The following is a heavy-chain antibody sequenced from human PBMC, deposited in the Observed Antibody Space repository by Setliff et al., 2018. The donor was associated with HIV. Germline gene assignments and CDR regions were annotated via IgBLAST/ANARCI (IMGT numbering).Heavy chain of an antibody. D-gene: IGHD4-17*01. V-gene: IGHV1-18*01. J-gene: IGHJ1*01. CDR2: ISTYSGDT. Sequence: ASVKVSCKASGYSFSNYGLTWVRQAPGQGLEWMGWISTYSGDTSYAQNLQGRVTMTTDTSTTTGYMELRSLRSDDTAVYYCARDHGMWDYGGNVLLREYFLHWGQGTLVTVSS. CDR3: ARDHGMWDYGGNVLLREYFLH. CDR1: GYSFSNYG.